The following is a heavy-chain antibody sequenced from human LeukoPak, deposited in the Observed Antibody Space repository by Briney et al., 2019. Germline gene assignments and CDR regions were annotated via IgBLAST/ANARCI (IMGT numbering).Heavy chain of an antibody. CDR2: IKQDGSEK. D-gene: IGHD5-12*01. CDR1: GFTFSSYW. V-gene: IGHV3-7*04. J-gene: IGHJ4*02. CDR3: ARARGGYSGYEGYYFDY. Sequence: GGSLRLSCAASGFTFSSYWMSWVRQAPGKGLEWVANIKQDGSEKYYVDSVKGRFTISRDNAKNSLYLQMNSLRAEDTAVYHCARARGGYSGYEGYYFDYWSQGTLVTVSS.